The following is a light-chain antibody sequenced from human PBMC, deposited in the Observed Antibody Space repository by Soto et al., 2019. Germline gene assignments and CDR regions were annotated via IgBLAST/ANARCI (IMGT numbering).Light chain of an antibody. CDR3: QSYDTVLDVYVL. V-gene: IGLV1-40*01. Sequence: QAVLTQPPSVSVAPGQRVTISCTGSSSNIGAGYDVHWYQQLPGKAPKLLIYGDTNRPSGVPDRFSGSKSGTSASLAITGLQAEDEADYYCQSYDTVLDVYVLFGCGTKLTVL. CDR1: SSNIGAGYD. CDR2: GDT. J-gene: IGLJ3*02.